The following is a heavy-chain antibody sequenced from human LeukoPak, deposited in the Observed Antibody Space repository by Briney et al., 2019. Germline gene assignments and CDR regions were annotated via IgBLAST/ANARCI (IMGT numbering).Heavy chain of an antibody. Sequence: GGALEISLKGSGYRFKSYWIGWGRQRPGKGLEGVGIIYAGESDTRYSPSFQCQVTISADNSITTAYLQWTRLKPSDTAMYYCATHIVVVPAVTGPENWFDPWGQGTLVTVSS. V-gene: IGHV5-51*01. J-gene: IGHJ5*02. CDR2: IYAGESDT. CDR1: GYRFKSYW. D-gene: IGHD2-2*01. CDR3: ATHIVVVPAVTGPENWFDP.